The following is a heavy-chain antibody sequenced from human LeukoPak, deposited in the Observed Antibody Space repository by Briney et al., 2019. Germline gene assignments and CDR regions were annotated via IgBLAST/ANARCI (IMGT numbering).Heavy chain of an antibody. CDR1: GYTFTSYG. V-gene: IGHV1-8*02. Sequence: ASVKVSCKASGYTFTSYGTSWVRQAPGQGLEWMGWMNPNSGNTGYAQKFQGRVTMTRNTSISTAYMELSSLRSEDTAVYYCARGGLFTRTGYSFDYWGQGTLVTVSS. CDR2: MNPNSGNT. J-gene: IGHJ4*02. D-gene: IGHD3/OR15-3a*01. CDR3: ARGGLFTRTGYSFDY.